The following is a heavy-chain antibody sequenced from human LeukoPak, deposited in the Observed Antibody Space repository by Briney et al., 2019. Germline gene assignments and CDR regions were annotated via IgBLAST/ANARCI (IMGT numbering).Heavy chain of an antibody. V-gene: IGHV4-30-4*08. D-gene: IGHD6-6*01. CDR2: IYYSGST. CDR3: AREDSSSIGY. Sequence: PSETLSLTCTVSGGSISSSSYYWGWIRQPPGKGLEWIGYIYYSGSTYYNPSLKSRVTISVDTSKNQFSLKLSSVTAADTAVYYCAREDSSSIGYWGQGTLVTVSS. CDR1: GGSISSSSYY. J-gene: IGHJ4*02.